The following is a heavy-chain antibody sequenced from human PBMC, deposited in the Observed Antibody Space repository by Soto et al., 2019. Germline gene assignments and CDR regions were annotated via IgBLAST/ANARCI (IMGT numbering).Heavy chain of an antibody. V-gene: IGHV4-39*01. J-gene: IGHJ4*02. CDR2: IYYSGST. Sequence: SETLSLTCTVSGGSIISSSYYWGLIRQPPGKGLEWIGSIYYSGSTYYNPSLKSRVTISVDTSKNQFSLRLSSVTAADTAVYYCARLGECSGGSCYVADPTYYFDYWGQGTLVTVSS. CDR3: ARLGECSGGSCYVADPTYYFDY. D-gene: IGHD2-15*01. CDR1: GGSIISSSYY.